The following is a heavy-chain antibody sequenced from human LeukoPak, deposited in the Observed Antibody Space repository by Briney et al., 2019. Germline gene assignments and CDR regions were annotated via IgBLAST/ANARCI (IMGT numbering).Heavy chain of an antibody. CDR1: GFNFRAYW. J-gene: IGHJ4*02. Sequence: GGSLRLSCTTSGFNFRAYWMGWVRQAPGKGLEWVSSISSSSSYIYYADSVKGRFTISRDNAKNSLYLQMNSLRAEDTAVYYCARFYLGVPLDYWGQGTLVTVSS. V-gene: IGHV3-21*01. D-gene: IGHD3-16*01. CDR3: ARFYLGVPLDY. CDR2: ISSSSSYI.